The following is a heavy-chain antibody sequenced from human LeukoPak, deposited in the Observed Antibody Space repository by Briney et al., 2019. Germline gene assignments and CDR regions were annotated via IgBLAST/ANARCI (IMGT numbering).Heavy chain of an antibody. V-gene: IGHV3-74*01. CDR1: GFTFSSYW. CDR3: ARGGSPSDY. Sequence: PGGSLRLSCAASGFTFSSYWMHWVRQPPGKGLGWVSRIHLDGRTTNYADSVKGRFTISRDNAKNTLYLEMNSLRAEDTAVYYCARGGSPSDYWGQGTLVTVS. CDR2: IHLDGRTT. J-gene: IGHJ4*02. D-gene: IGHD3-16*01.